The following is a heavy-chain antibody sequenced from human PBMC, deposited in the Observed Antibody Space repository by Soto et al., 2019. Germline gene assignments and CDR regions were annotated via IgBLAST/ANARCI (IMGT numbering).Heavy chain of an antibody. V-gene: IGHV3-7*04. Sequence: EVQLVESGGDLVQPGGSLRLSCAASGFSFSTYWMSWVRQAPGKGLEWVAHMNQDGSDKYYVDSVKGRFTISRDNTKKLLLLQMNSLRAEDKAVYYCLRDGGLTWGQGTLVNVSS. D-gene: IGHD3-16*01. J-gene: IGHJ4*02. CDR2: MNQDGSDK. CDR1: GFSFSTYW. CDR3: LRDGGLT.